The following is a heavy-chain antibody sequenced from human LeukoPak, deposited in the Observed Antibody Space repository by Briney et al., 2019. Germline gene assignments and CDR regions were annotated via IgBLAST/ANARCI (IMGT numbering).Heavy chain of an antibody. CDR2: MYYSGST. CDR3: ARGSSGYYSTDY. J-gene: IGHJ4*02. D-gene: IGHD3-22*01. CDR1: GGSVSSYY. Sequence: SETLSLTCTVSGGSVSSYYWSWIRQPPGKGLEWIGYMYYSGSTYYNPSLKSRVTISVDTSKNQFSLKLSSVTAADTAVYYCARGSSGYYSTDYWGQGTLVTVSS. V-gene: IGHV4-59*02.